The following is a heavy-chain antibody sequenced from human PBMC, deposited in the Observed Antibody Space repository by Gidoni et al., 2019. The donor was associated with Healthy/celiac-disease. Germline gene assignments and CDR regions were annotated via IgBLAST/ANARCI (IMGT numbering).Heavy chain of an antibody. J-gene: IGHJ5*02. Sequence: EVQLVESGGGLVQPGGSLTLSCAASGFTFSCSDMHGVRQASGKGLEWVGRIRSKANSYATAYAASVKGRFTISRDDSKNTAYLQMNSLKTEDTAVYYCTRHYYDSSGYYSSWFDPWGQGTLVTVSS. CDR1: GFTFSCSD. CDR3: TRHYYDSSGYYSSWFDP. CDR2: IRSKANSYAT. V-gene: IGHV3-73*02. D-gene: IGHD3-22*01.